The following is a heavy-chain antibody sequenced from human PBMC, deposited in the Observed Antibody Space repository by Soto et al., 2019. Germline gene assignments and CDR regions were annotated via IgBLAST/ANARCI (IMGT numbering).Heavy chain of an antibody. Sequence: ASVKVSCKASGGTFSSYAISWVRQAPGQGLEWMGGIIPIFGTANYARKFQGRVTITADKSTSTAYMELSSLRSEDTAVYYCATNKVGSSGWYDAFDIWGQGTMVTVSS. J-gene: IGHJ3*02. D-gene: IGHD6-19*01. CDR3: ATNKVGSSGWYDAFDI. V-gene: IGHV1-69*06. CDR2: IIPIFGTA. CDR1: GGTFSSYA.